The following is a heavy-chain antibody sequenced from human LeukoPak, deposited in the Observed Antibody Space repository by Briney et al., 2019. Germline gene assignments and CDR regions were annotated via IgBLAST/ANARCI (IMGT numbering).Heavy chain of an antibody. CDR2: SWNSGSI. CDR3: AKDGSSSWYEVFDY. Sequence: SWNSGSIGYADSVKGRFTISRDNAKNSLYLQMNSLRAEDTALYYCAKDGSSSWYEVFDYWGQGTLVTVSS. D-gene: IGHD6-13*01. J-gene: IGHJ4*02. V-gene: IGHV3-9*01.